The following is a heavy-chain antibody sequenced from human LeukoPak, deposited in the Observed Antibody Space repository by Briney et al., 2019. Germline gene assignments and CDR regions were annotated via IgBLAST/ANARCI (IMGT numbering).Heavy chain of an antibody. J-gene: IGHJ4*02. D-gene: IGHD3-9*01. CDR3: ARARYDILTGYYIDY. V-gene: IGHV1-18*01. CDR1: SYTFTSYG. CDR2: ISAYNGNT. Sequence: ASVKVSCEASSYTFTSYGISWVRQAPGQGLEWMGWISAYNGNTNYAQKLQGRVTMTTDTSTSTAYMELRSLRSDDTAVYYCARARYDILTGYYIDYWGQGTLVTVSS.